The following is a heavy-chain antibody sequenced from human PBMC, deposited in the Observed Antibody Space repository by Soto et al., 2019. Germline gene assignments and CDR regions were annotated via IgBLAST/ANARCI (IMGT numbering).Heavy chain of an antibody. CDR1: GYTFTSYY. D-gene: IGHD2-8*01. Sequence: ASVKVSCKASGYTFTSYYMHWVRQAPGQGLEWMGIINPSGGSTSYAQKFQGRVTMTRDTSTSTVYMELSSLRSEDTAVYYCAEGYCTNGVCSNLDYWGQGTLVTVSS. CDR2: INPSGGST. J-gene: IGHJ4*02. V-gene: IGHV1-46*01. CDR3: AEGYCTNGVCSNLDY.